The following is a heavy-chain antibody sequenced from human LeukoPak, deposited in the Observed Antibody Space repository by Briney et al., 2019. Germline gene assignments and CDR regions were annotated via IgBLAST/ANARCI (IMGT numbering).Heavy chain of an antibody. CDR3: ARGAYYYGSGSYEGDY. J-gene: IGHJ4*02. Sequence: SETLSLTCTVSGGSISSYYWSWIRQPAGKGLEWIGRIYTSGSTNYNPSLKSRVTMSVDTSKNQFSLKLSSATAADTAVYYCARGAYYYGSGSYEGDYWGQGTLVTVSS. D-gene: IGHD3-10*01. CDR2: IYTSGST. V-gene: IGHV4-4*07. CDR1: GGSISSYY.